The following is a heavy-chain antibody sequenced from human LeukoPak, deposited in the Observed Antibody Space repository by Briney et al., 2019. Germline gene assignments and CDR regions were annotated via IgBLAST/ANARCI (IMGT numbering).Heavy chain of an antibody. CDR3: AKEMLVQLERGFNWFDP. V-gene: IGHV3-23*01. D-gene: IGHD1-1*01. J-gene: IGHJ5*01. CDR2: ISGSGGST. CDR1: GFTFSSYA. Sequence: GGSLRLSCAASGFTFSSYAMSWVRQAPGKGLEWVSAISGSGGSTYYADSVKGRFTISRDNSKNTLYLQMNSLRAEDTAVYYCAKEMLVQLERGFNWFDPWGQGTTVTVSS.